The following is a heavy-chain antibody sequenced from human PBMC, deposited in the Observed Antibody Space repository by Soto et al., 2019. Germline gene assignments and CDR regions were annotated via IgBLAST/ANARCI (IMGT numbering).Heavy chain of an antibody. CDR2: ISSDGNDK. D-gene: IGHD5-12*01. CDR3: AKEWWLPLRHYYIDS. Sequence: GGSLRLSCAASGFTFNNCGMHWVRQAPGRGLEWVSVISSDGNDKFYADPVMGRFIISRDNSENTVFLQMNSLRVEDTAVYYCAKEWWLPLRHYYIDSWGQGTVVTVS. J-gene: IGHJ4*02. CDR1: GFTFNNCG. V-gene: IGHV3-30*18.